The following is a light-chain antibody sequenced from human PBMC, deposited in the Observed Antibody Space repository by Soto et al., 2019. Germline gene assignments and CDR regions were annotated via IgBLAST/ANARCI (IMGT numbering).Light chain of an antibody. CDR1: QGMSTY. J-gene: IGKJ4*01. CDR2: SAS. CDR3: QQLNGYPLT. Sequence: DIPLTQSPSFLSASVGDTVTITCRASQGMSTYLAWYQQKPGKVPKLLIRSASTLQSGVPPRFSGSGSGTEFTLTISTLQPDDSGIYYCQQLNGYPLTFGGGTNVEIK. V-gene: IGKV1-9*01.